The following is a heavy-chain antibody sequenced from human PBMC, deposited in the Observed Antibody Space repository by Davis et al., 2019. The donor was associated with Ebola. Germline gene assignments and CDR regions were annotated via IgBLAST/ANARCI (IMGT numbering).Heavy chain of an antibody. D-gene: IGHD6-6*01. CDR3: ARLYSSSSGVDY. CDR2: LSYDAYNK. Sequence: PGGSLRLSCEASGFTFSNFGMHWVRQAPGKGLEWVAVLSYDAYNKYYADSVKGRFTISRDNSKNTLYLQMNSLRAEDTAVYYCARLYSSSSGVDYWGQGTLVTVSS. J-gene: IGHJ4*02. CDR1: GFTFSNFG. V-gene: IGHV3-30*03.